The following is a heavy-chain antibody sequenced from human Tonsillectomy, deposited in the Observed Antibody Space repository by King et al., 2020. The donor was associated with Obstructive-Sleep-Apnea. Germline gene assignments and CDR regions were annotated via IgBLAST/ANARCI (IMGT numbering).Heavy chain of an antibody. CDR3: ARHRNVIVVVPAAQPLDY. CDR1: GGSISSSSYY. J-gene: IGHJ4*02. Sequence: QLQESGPGLVKPSETLSLTCTVSGGSISSSSYYWGWIRQPPGKGLEWIGSIYYSGSTYYNPSPKSRVTISVDTSKNQFSLKLSSVTAADTAVYYCARHRNVIVVVPAAQPLDYWGQGTLVTVSS. V-gene: IGHV4-39*01. CDR2: IYYSGST. D-gene: IGHD2-2*01.